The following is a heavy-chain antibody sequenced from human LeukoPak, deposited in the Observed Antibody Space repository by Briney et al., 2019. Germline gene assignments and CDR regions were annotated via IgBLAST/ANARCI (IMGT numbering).Heavy chain of an antibody. J-gene: IGHJ4*02. CDR1: GDSISSNSYY. CDR3: ARHGFVVIPAAFDY. CDR2: VYYSGST. D-gene: IGHD2-2*01. V-gene: IGHV4-39*01. Sequence: SETLSLTCTVSGDSISSNSYYWIWIRQPPGKGLEWIGSVYYSGSTYYNPSLKSRVTISIGTSKNQFSLKLNSVTAADTAVYYCARHGFVVIPAAFDYWGQGTLVTVSS.